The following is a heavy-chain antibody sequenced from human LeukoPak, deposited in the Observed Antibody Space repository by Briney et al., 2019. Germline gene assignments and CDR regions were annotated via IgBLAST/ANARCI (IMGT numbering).Heavy chain of an antibody. D-gene: IGHD6-19*01. J-gene: IGHJ5*01. CDR2: INANSGTT. Sequence: GGSLRLSCAASGFAFSFYAMSWLRQPPGKGLQWVSTINANSGTTSYAASVRGRFTISRDNSKNTLYLQVNTLRADDTATYYCAKPISGGLAVTADWFHPWGQGTLVVVSS. V-gene: IGHV3-23*01. CDR3: AKPISGGLAVTADWFHP. CDR1: GFAFSFYA.